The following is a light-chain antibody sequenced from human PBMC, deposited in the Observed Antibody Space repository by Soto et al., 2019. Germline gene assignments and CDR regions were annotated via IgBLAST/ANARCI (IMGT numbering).Light chain of an antibody. V-gene: IGLV2-14*01. J-gene: IGLJ3*02. CDR1: ISDVGGYNY. CDR3: SSYTGSNIV. Sequence: QSVLTQPASVSGSPGQSITISCTGTISDVGGYNYVSWYQQHPGKAPKFMIYEVSNRPSGVSSRFSGSKSGNTASLTISGLQAEDEANYYCSSYTGSNIVFGGGTMLTVL. CDR2: EVS.